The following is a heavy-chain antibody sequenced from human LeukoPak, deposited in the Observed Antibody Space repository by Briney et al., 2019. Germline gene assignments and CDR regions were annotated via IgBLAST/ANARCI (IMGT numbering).Heavy chain of an antibody. CDR2: IYYSGST. CDR1: GGSISSYY. V-gene: IGHV4-59*01. Sequence: SEALSLTCTVSGGSISSYYWSWIRQPPGKGLEWIGYIYYSGSTNYNPSLKSRVTISVDTSKNQFSLKLSSVTAADTAVYYCAREERVWGSYRLRPGVGWFDPWGQGTLVTVSS. J-gene: IGHJ5*02. D-gene: IGHD3-16*02. CDR3: AREERVWGSYRLRPGVGWFDP.